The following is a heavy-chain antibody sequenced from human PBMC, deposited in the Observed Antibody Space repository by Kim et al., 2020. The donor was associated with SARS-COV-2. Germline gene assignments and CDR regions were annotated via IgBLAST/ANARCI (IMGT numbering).Heavy chain of an antibody. V-gene: IGHV4-39*01. D-gene: IGHD4-17*01. Sequence: PSLESRVTISVDTSKNQFSLKLSSVTAADTAVYYCARHLTSYGDPSIFDYWGQGTLVTVSS. J-gene: IGHJ4*02. CDR3: ARHLTSYGDPSIFDY.